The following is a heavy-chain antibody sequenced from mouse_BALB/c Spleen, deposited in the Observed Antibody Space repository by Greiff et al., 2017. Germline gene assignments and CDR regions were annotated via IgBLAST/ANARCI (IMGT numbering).Heavy chain of an antibody. D-gene: IGHD2-1*01. CDR1: GFSLTSYG. Sequence: VQLVESGPSLVQPSQSLSITCTVSGFSLTSYGVHWVRQSPGKGLEWLGVIWRGGSTDYNAAFMSRLSITKDNSKSQVFFKMNSLQADDTAIYYCAKNRGNYGNYGAMDYWGQGTSVTVSS. J-gene: IGHJ4*01. CDR3: AKNRGNYGNYGAMDY. CDR2: IWRGGST. V-gene: IGHV2-5-1*01.